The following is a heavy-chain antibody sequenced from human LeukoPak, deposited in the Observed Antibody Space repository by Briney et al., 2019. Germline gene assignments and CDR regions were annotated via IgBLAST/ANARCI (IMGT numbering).Heavy chain of an antibody. V-gene: IGHV3-21*01. D-gene: IGHD3-22*01. CDR1: GFTFSSYA. CDR2: ISSSSSYI. J-gene: IGHJ4*02. Sequence: GGSLRLSCAASGFTFSSYAMSWVRQAPGKGLEWVSSISSSSSYIYYADSVKGRFTISRDNAKNSLYLQMNSLRAEDTAVYYCARATLDFDYYDSSGYHFDYWGQGTLVTVSS. CDR3: ARATLDFDYYDSSGYHFDY.